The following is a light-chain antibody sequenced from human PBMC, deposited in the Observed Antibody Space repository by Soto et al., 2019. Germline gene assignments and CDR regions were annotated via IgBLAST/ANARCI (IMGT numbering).Light chain of an antibody. CDR2: GAS. CDR1: QSVSSSY. J-gene: IGKJ1*01. V-gene: IGKV3-20*01. Sequence: EIVLTQSPGTLSLSPGERATLPCRASQSVSSSYLAWYQQNPGQAPRLLIYGASSRATGIPDRFSGSGSGTDFTLTISRLEPEDFAVYYCQQYGSSPGTFGQGTKVEIK. CDR3: QQYGSSPGT.